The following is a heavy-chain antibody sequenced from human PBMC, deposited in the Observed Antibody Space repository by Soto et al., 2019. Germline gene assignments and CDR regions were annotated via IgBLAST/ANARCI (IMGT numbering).Heavy chain of an antibody. Sequence: SETLSLTCAVYDGCISGYYLRWIRQPPGKGLEWIGYIYYSGSTNYNPSLKSRVTISVDTSKNQFSLKLSSVTAADTAVYYCARRYGSAFDIWGQGTMVTVSS. CDR3: ARRYGSAFDI. D-gene: IGHD3-10*01. CDR1: DGCISGYY. CDR2: IYYSGST. V-gene: IGHV4-59*01. J-gene: IGHJ3*02.